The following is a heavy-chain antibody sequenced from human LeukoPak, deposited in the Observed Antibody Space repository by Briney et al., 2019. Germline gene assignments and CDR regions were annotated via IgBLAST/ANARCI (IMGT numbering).Heavy chain of an antibody. D-gene: IGHD5-18*01. CDR2: IIPIFGTA. Sequence: APVKVSCKASGGTFSSYAISWVRQAPGQGLEWMGGIIPIFGTANYAQKFQGRVTITADESTSTAYMELSSLRSEDTAVYYCARDPGYSYGWYYFDYWGQGTLVTVSS. J-gene: IGHJ4*02. V-gene: IGHV1-69*13. CDR3: ARDPGYSYGWYYFDY. CDR1: GGTFSSYA.